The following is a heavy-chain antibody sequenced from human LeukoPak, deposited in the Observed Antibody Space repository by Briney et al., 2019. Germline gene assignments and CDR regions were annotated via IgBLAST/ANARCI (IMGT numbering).Heavy chain of an antibody. V-gene: IGHV3-48*01. CDR2: ISSRSSPI. CDR1: GFTFSSYS. Sequence: GGSLRLSCAASGFTFSSYSMNWARQAPGKGLEWVSYISSRSSPIYYADSVRGRFTISRDNSKDTLYLQMSSVRVDDTAVYYCARDRGRYYDSRGFYWGYYFDSWGQGILVTVST. J-gene: IGHJ4*02. D-gene: IGHD3-22*01. CDR3: ARDRGRYYDSRGFYWGYYFDS.